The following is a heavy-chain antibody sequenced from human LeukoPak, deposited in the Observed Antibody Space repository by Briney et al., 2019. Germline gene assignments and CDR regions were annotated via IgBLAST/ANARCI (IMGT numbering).Heavy chain of an antibody. J-gene: IGHJ4*02. CDR3: AKDLGYSTGRYAFDY. D-gene: IGHD6-19*01. CDR1: GFTFSTYW. CDR2: ISRSGATT. V-gene: IGHV3-23*01. Sequence: GGSLRLSCAASGFTFSTYWMSWVRQAPGKGLEWVSSISRSGATTYYADSVKGRSTIIRDISKNTLSLQMNSLRAGDTAVYYCAKDLGYSTGRYAFDYWGQGTLVTVSS.